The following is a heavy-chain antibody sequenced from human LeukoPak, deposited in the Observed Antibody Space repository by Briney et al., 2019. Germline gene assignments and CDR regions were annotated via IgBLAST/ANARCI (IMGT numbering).Heavy chain of an antibody. D-gene: IGHD6-6*01. CDR1: GGSISSSSYY. V-gene: IGHV4-39*02. CDR3: ARDKGLVNYYYYYYMDV. CDR2: IYYSGST. Sequence: SETLSLTCTVSGGSISSSSYYWGWIRQPPGKGLEWIGCIYYSGSTYYNPSLKSRVTISVDTSKNQFSLKLSSVTAADTAVYYCARDKGLVNYYYYYYMDVWGKGTTVTVSS. J-gene: IGHJ6*03.